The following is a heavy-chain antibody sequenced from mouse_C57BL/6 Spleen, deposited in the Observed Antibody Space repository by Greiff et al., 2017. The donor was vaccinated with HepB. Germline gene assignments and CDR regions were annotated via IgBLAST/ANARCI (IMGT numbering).Heavy chain of an antibody. J-gene: IGHJ2*01. D-gene: IGHD1-1*01. CDR3: ARRGDYYGSTLDY. Sequence: VQLQQSGAELVKPGASVKMSCKASGYTFTSYWITWVKQRPGQGLEWIGDIYPGSGSTNYNEKFKSKATLTVDTSSSTAYMQLSSLTSEDSAVYYCARRGDYYGSTLDYWGQGTTLTVSS. CDR1: GYTFTSYW. V-gene: IGHV1-55*01. CDR2: IYPGSGST.